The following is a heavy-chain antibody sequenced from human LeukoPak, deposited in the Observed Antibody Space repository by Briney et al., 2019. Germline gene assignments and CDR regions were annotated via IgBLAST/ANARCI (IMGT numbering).Heavy chain of an antibody. CDR1: GFTFSNYA. D-gene: IGHD1-14*01. V-gene: IGHV3-66*01. CDR3: AREDAGFDY. Sequence: GGSLRLSCAASGFTFSNYAMSWVRQAPGKGLEWVSVIYSGGSTYYADSVKGRFTISRDNSKNTLYLQMNSLRAEDTAVYYCAREDAGFDYWGQGTLVTVSS. CDR2: IYSGGST. J-gene: IGHJ4*02.